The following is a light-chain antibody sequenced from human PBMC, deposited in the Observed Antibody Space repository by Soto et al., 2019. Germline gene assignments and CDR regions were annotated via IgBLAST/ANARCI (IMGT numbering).Light chain of an antibody. CDR3: CSYAGSGTPYV. CDR2: EVT. J-gene: IGLJ1*01. Sequence: QSVLTQPASVSGSPGQSITISCTGTSNDVGRYNLVSWCQQHPGKATKLIIYEVTKRPSGFSNRFSASKSGNTASLTISGLQAEDEADYYCCSYAGSGTPYVFGTGTKVTVL. CDR1: SNDVGRYNL. V-gene: IGLV2-23*02.